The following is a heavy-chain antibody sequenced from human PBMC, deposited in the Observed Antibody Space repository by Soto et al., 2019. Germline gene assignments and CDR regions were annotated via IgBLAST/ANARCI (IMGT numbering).Heavy chain of an antibody. Sequence: QVQLVQSGAEVKKPGSSVKVSCKASGGTFSSYAISWVRQAPGQGLEWMGGIIPIFGTANYAQKFQGRVTITADESTITAYMELSSLSSEDTAVYYCASPKGSSGWYFWYFQHWGQGTLVTVSS. J-gene: IGHJ1*01. D-gene: IGHD6-19*01. CDR1: GGTFSSYA. CDR3: ASPKGSSGWYFWYFQH. CDR2: IIPIFGTA. V-gene: IGHV1-69*12.